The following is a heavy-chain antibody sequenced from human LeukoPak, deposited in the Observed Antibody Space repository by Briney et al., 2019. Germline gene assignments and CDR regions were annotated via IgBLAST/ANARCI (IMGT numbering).Heavy chain of an antibody. V-gene: IGHV4-4*07. CDR1: GGSISSYY. CDR2: IYTSGST. CDR3: AKSGGYGLIDY. Sequence: SETLSLTCTVSGGSISSYYWSWIRQPAGKGLEWIGRIYTSGSTYHNPSLKSRVTISVDTSKNQFSLRLNSVTAADTAMYYCAKSGGYGLIDYWGQGTLVTVSS. J-gene: IGHJ4*02. D-gene: IGHD1-26*01.